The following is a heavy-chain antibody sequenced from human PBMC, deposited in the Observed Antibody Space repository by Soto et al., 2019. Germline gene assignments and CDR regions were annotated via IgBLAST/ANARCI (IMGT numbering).Heavy chain of an antibody. CDR3: AKDPVEMAPRTGYYGMDV. CDR2: ISYDGNYK. D-gene: IGHD5-12*01. Sequence: QVRLVESGGGVVQPGRSLRLSCVASGFSFSSYGMHWVRQAPGKGLEWVAVISYDGNYKSYADSVKGRITISRDNSKKTLYLQMNSLRPEETAVFYCAKDPVEMAPRTGYYGMDVWGQGTTVTVSS. V-gene: IGHV3-30*18. J-gene: IGHJ6*02. CDR1: GFSFSSYG.